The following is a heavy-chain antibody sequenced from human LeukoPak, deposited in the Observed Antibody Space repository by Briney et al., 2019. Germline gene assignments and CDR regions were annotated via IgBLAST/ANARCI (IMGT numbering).Heavy chain of an antibody. CDR1: GFTFSSFG. CDR3: AKRAADIVATIEWYYFDY. J-gene: IGHJ4*02. Sequence: PGKSLRLSCAASGFTFSSFGMHWVRQAPGKGLEWVAVISYDGSNKYYADSVKGRFTISRDNSKNTLYLQMNSLRAEDTAVYYCAKRAADIVATIEWYYFDYWGQGTLVTVSS. V-gene: IGHV3-30*18. D-gene: IGHD5-12*01. CDR2: ISYDGSNK.